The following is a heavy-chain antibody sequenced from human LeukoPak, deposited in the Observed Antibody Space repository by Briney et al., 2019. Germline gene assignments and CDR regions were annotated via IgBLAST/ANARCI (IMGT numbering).Heavy chain of an antibody. D-gene: IGHD5-18*01. CDR1: GFSVSSNY. V-gene: IGHV3-53*01. J-gene: IGHJ3*02. Sequence: GGSLRLSCTASGFSVSSNYMSWVRQAAGSGLEWVSTIYSGGGTYYADSVKGRFTISRDNSKNTLYLQMNSLRAEDTAVYYCARGEDTAKNAFDIWGQGTLVTVSS. CDR2: IYSGGGT. CDR3: ARGEDTAKNAFDI.